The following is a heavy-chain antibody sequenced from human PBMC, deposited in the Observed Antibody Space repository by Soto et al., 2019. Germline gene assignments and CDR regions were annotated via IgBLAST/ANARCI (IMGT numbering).Heavy chain of an antibody. CDR2: IYDSGST. CDR3: AGTIPMAAYYYYYGMDV. V-gene: IGHV4-59*01. D-gene: IGHD3-10*01. Sequence: SETLSLTCTVSGGSISSYYWSWIRQPPGKGLEWIGYIYDSGSTNYNPSLKSRVTISVDTSKNQFSLKLSSVTAADTAVYYCAGTIPMAAYYYYYGMDVWGQGTTVTVSS. J-gene: IGHJ6*02. CDR1: GGSISSYY.